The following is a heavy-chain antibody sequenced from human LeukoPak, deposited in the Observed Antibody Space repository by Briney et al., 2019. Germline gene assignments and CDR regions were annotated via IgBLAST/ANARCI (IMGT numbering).Heavy chain of an antibody. CDR1: GGSINSTKW. CDR3: ARGRDGYHY. J-gene: IGHJ4*02. CDR2: INHSGST. Sequence: SETLSLTCAVSGGSINSTKWWSWIRQPPGKGLEWIGEINHSGSTNYNPSLKSRVTISVDTSKNQFSLKLSSVTAADTAVYYCARGRDGYHYWGQGTLVTVSS. V-gene: IGHV4-4*02. D-gene: IGHD5-24*01.